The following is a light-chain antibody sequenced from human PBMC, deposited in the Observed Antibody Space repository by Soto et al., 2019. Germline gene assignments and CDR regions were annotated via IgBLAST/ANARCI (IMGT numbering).Light chain of an antibody. CDR3: SSYTSSITYV. CDR1: SSDVGGYNY. V-gene: IGLV2-14*03. J-gene: IGLJ1*01. Sequence: QSVLTQPASVSGSPGQSITISCTGTSSDVGGYNYVSWYQQHPGKAPKLVIYEVNNRPSGVSTRFSGSKSGNTASLTISGLQAEDEADYYCSSYTSSITYVFGSGTKVTVL. CDR2: EVN.